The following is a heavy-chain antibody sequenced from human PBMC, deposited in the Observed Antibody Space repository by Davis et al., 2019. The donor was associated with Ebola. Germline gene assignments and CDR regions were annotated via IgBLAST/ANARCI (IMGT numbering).Heavy chain of an antibody. D-gene: IGHD3-10*01. Sequence: SVKVSCKASGGTFSSYAISWVRQAPGQGLEWMGGIIPIFGTANYAQKFQGRVTITADESTSTAYMELSSLRSEDTAVYYCARATSYYYGSGSYYFTFDYWGQGTLVTVSS. CDR3: ARATSYYYGSGSYYFTFDY. J-gene: IGHJ4*02. CDR1: GGTFSSYA. V-gene: IGHV1-69*13. CDR2: IIPIFGTA.